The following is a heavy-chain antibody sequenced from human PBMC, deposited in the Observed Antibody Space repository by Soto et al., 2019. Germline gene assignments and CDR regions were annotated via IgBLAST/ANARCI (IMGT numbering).Heavy chain of an antibody. V-gene: IGHV1-18*04. CDR2: ISAYNGNT. CDR3: ARDVVYYDSSSYYFVMTTP. J-gene: IGHJ5*02. D-gene: IGHD3-22*01. Sequence: ASVKVSCKASGYTFTSYGISWVRQAPGQGLEWMGWISAYNGNTNYAQKLQGRVTMTTDTSTSTAYMELRSLRSDDTAVYYCARDVVYYDSSSYYFVMTTPWGQGTLVTVSS. CDR1: GYTFTSYG.